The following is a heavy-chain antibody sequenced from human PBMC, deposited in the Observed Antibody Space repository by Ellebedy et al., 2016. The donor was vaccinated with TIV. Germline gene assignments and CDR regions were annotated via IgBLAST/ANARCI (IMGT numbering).Heavy chain of an antibody. Sequence: PGGSLRLSCAASGFTFSSYAMNWVRQAPGKGLEWVSSINDISSHIYYADSLRGRFTISRDNAKNSLYLQMNSLRAEDTSVYYCASRGVAVQGADYWGQGTLVTVSS. CDR2: INDISSHI. J-gene: IGHJ4*02. CDR3: ASRGVAVQGADY. V-gene: IGHV3-21*01. CDR1: GFTFSSYA. D-gene: IGHD3-10*01.